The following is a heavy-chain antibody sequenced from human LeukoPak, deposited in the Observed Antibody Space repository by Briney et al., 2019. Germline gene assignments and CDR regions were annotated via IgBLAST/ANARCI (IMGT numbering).Heavy chain of an antibody. Sequence: SETLSLTCTVSGGSLSSYYWTCVRQSAGKGLEWIGRINTSGSTNYHPSLRSRVTMSVNTSKNQFSLNLTSVTAADTAVYSCAREGGDPRWLDPWGQGTLVTVSS. J-gene: IGHJ5*02. CDR3: AREGGDPRWLDP. D-gene: IGHD6-25*01. V-gene: IGHV4-4*07. CDR2: INTSGST. CDR1: GGSLSSYY.